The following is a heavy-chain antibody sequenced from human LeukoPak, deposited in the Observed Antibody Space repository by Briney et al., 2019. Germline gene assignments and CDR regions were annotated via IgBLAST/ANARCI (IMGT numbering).Heavy chain of an antibody. CDR2: ISTTGGTT. CDR3: AKAPVTTCRGAYCYPFDY. D-gene: IGHD2-21*01. CDR1: GFTFSSYG. V-gene: IGHV3-23*01. J-gene: IGHJ4*02. Sequence: GGSLRLSCAASGFTFSSYGMSWVRQAPGKGLEWVSAISTTGGTTYYAGSVKGRFTISRDSSKNTLFLQMNRLRPEDAAVYYCAKAPVTTCRGAYCYPFDYWGQGTLVTASS.